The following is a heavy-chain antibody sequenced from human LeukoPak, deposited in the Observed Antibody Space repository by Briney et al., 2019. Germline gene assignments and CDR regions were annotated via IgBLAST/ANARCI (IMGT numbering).Heavy chain of an antibody. CDR2: IYYSGST. V-gene: IGHV4-61*01. CDR3: ARSRERPHLYYYYYYMDV. CDR1: GGSVSSGSYY. J-gene: IGHJ6*03. D-gene: IGHD1-26*01. Sequence: SETLSLTCTVSGGSVSSGSYYWSWIRQPPGKGLEWIGYIYYSGSTNYNPSLKSRVTISVDTSKNQFSLKLSSVTAADTAVYYCARSRERPHLYYYYYYMDVWGKGTTVTVSS.